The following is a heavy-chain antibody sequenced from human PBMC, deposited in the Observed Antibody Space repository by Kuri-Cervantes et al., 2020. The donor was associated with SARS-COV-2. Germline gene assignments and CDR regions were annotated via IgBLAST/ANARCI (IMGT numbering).Heavy chain of an antibody. D-gene: IGHD3-10*01. V-gene: IGHV4-39*01. CDR3: ARSGKGNYYYYYMDV. CDR2: IYYSGST. J-gene: IGHJ6*03. Sequence: LSCTVSGGSISSSSYYWGWIRQPPGKGLEWIGSIYYSGSTYYNPSLKSRVTISVDTSKNQFSLKLSSVTAADTAVYYCARSGKGNYYYYYMDVWGKGTTVTVSS. CDR1: GGSISSSSYY.